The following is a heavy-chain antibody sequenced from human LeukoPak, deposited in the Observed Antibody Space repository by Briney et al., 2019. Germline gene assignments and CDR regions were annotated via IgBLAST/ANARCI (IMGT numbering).Heavy chain of an antibody. CDR3: ARERYYYDSSGPETACYFDY. CDR1: GFTVGSNY. J-gene: IGHJ4*02. V-gene: IGHV3-53*04. D-gene: IGHD3-22*01. Sequence: GSLRLSCAASGFTVGSNYMSWVRQAPGKGLEWVSVIYSGGSTYYADSVKGRFTISRHNSKNTLYLQMNSLRAEDTAVYYCARERYYYDSSGPETACYFDYWGQGTLVTVSS. CDR2: IYSGGST.